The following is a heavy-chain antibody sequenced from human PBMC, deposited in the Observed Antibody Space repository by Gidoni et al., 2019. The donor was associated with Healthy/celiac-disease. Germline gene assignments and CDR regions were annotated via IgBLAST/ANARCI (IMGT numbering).Heavy chain of an antibody. Sequence: QVQLVQSGAEVKKPGASVKVSCKASGDTFTSYDINWVRQGTGQGLEWMGWMNPNSGNTGYAQKFQGRVTMTRNTSISTAYMELSSLRSEDTAVYYCARGGIAVAGYYYYGMDVWGQGTTVTVSS. CDR3: ARGGIAVAGYYYYGMDV. J-gene: IGHJ6*02. V-gene: IGHV1-8*01. CDR1: GDTFTSYD. CDR2: MNPNSGNT. D-gene: IGHD6-19*01.